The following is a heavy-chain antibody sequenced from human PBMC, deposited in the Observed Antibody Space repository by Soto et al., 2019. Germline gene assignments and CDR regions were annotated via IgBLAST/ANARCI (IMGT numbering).Heavy chain of an antibody. V-gene: IGHV3-30*18. CDR2: ISNDGSKK. D-gene: IGHD5-18*01. CDR3: AKDSGTAMVTSYYYCGMDV. CDR1: GFTFSSYG. Sequence: GGSLRLSCAASGFTFSSYGMHWVRQAPGKGLEWVAVISNDGSKKYYADSVKGRFTISRDNSKNTLYLQMNSLRAEDTAVYYCAKDSGTAMVTSYYYCGMDVWGQGTTVTVSS. J-gene: IGHJ6*02.